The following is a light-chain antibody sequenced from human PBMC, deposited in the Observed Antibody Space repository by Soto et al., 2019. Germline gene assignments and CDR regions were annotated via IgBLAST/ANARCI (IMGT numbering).Light chain of an antibody. CDR2: GVR. V-gene: IGLV2-14*01. CDR3: TSYTSIDTRV. Sequence: QYVLTQPASVSGSPGQSITISCTGTSLDVGGYNFVSWYQQHPGKVPKLMIYGVRNRPSGVSHRFSGSKSGNTASLTISGLQAEDEADYYCTSYTSIDTRVFGGGTKLTVL. CDR1: SLDVGGYNF. J-gene: IGLJ2*01.